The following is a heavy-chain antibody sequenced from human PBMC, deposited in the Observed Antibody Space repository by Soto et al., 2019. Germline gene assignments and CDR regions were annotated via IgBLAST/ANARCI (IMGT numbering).Heavy chain of an antibody. CDR2: IPQEGSDG. Sequence: PGGSLRLSCEVSGFTLSMYSMTWVRQAPGKGLEWVAKIPQEGSDGHYVYSVKGRFTISRDNAKNSVYLQMNSLRAEDTAVYYCARDQLILPAHDCFYGSDVWGQGAKVTVSS. CDR1: GFTLSMYS. D-gene: IGHD2-21*02. CDR3: ARDQLILPAHDCFYGSDV. J-gene: IGHJ6*02. V-gene: IGHV3-7*03.